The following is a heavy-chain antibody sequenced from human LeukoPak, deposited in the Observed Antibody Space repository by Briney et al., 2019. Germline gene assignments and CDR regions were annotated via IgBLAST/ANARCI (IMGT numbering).Heavy chain of an antibody. Sequence: GRSLRLSCAASGFTFSNHTMHWVRRAPGKGLEWVAVISYDGSNEYYADSVKGRFTISRHISKNTLYLQMNSLRADDTAVYFCATNSGYDYLLPFDYWGQGTLVTVSS. D-gene: IGHD5-12*01. V-gene: IGHV3-30-3*01. CDR3: ATNSGYDYLLPFDY. CDR2: ISYDGSNE. CDR1: GFTFSNHT. J-gene: IGHJ4*02.